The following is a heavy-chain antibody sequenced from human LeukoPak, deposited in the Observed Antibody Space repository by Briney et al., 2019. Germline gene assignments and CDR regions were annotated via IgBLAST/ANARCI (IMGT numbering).Heavy chain of an antibody. V-gene: IGHV1-18*01. J-gene: IGHJ5*02. CDR1: GYSFTSKG. Sequence: ASVKVSCKASGYSFTSKGISWVRQAPGQGLEWMGWISGYNGNTNYVRKFQGRVTMTTDTSTSTAYMELRSVRSDDTAVYYCARGGFTSQAGLDPWGQGTLVTVSS. CDR3: ARGGFTSQAGLDP. CDR2: ISGYNGNT. D-gene: IGHD3-16*01.